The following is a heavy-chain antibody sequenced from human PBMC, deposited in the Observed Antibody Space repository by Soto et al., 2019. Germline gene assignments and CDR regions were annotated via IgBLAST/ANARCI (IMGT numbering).Heavy chain of an antibody. J-gene: IGHJ3*02. D-gene: IGHD2-15*01. Sequence: PGGSLRLSCAASGFTFSSYAMSWVRQAPGKGLEWVSAISGSGGSTYYADSVKGRFTISRDNSKNTLYLQMNSLRAEDTAVYYCAKGFCSGGSCYRKEWTKAAFDIWGQGTMVTVSS. CDR1: GFTFSSYA. CDR2: ISGSGGST. V-gene: IGHV3-23*01. CDR3: AKGFCSGGSCYRKEWTKAAFDI.